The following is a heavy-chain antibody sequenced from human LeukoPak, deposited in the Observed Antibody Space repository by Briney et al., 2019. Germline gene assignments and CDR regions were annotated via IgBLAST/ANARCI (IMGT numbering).Heavy chain of an antibody. D-gene: IGHD2-15*01. J-gene: IGHJ5*02. CDR2: INPNSGGT. V-gene: IGHV1-2*06. CDR3: ARGTYCSGGSCYSGWFDP. CDR1: GYTFTGYY. Sequence: ASGKVSCKASGYTFTGYYMHWVRQAPGQGLEWMGRINPNSGGTNYAQKFQGRVPRTRDTSISTAYMELSRLRSGDTAVYYCARGTYCSGGSCYSGWFDPWGQGTLVTVSS.